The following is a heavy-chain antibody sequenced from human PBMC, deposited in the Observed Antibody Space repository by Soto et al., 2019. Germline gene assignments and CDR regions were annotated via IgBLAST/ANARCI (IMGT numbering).Heavy chain of an antibody. D-gene: IGHD1-1*01. J-gene: IGHJ6*03. CDR3: ARTTFTPNYYDYIDV. Sequence: EVQLLESGGALVQPGGSLRLSCAASGFTFSSYAMNWVRQAPGEGLEWVSVMIGSVGSTYYADSVKGRFTISRDDSKNTLYRQMNSLRAEDTAVYYCARTTFTPNYYDYIDVWGRGTTVAVCS. CDR1: GFTFSSYA. V-gene: IGHV3-23*01. CDR2: MIGSVGST.